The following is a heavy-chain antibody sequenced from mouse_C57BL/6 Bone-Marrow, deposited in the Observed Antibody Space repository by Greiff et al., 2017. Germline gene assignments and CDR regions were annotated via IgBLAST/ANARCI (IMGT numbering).Heavy chain of an antibody. V-gene: IGHV1-76*01. Sequence: QVQLQQSGAELVRPGASVKLSCKASGYTFTDYYINWVKQRPGQGLEWIARIYPGSGNTYYNEKFKGKATLTAEKSSSTAYMHLSSLTSEDSAVYFCAREGFPPFAYWGQGTLVTVSA. CDR2: IYPGSGNT. CDR3: AREGFPPFAY. CDR1: GYTFTDYY. J-gene: IGHJ3*01.